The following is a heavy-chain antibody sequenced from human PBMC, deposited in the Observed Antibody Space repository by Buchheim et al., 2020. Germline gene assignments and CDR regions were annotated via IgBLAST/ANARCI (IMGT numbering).Heavy chain of an antibody. CDR3: ATLNPASHGY. CDR2: IDPGSGDT. V-gene: IGHV1-2*06. Sequence: QVQLVQSGAEVKKPGASVKVSCKASGYTFTGYYVHWMRQAPGQGLEWMGRIDPGSGDTKYAQKFQGRVTMTRDTSITTAHMELSSLRSDDTAVYYCATLNPASHGYWGQGAL. J-gene: IGHJ4*02. CDR1: GYTFTGYY.